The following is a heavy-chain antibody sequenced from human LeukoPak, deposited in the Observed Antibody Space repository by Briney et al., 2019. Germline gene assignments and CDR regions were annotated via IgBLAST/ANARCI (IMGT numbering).Heavy chain of an antibody. J-gene: IGHJ4*01. CDR2: IYHSRST. CDR1: GGSISSSNW. D-gene: IGHD6-13*01. V-gene: IGHV4-4*02. CDR3: ARELAAAGYRKFDY. Sequence: SETLSLTCAVSGGSISSSNWWSWVRQPPGKGLEWIGEIYHSRSTNYNPSLKSRATISVDKSKNQFSLKLSSVTAAYTAVYYCARELAAAGYRKFDYWGHGTLVTVSS.